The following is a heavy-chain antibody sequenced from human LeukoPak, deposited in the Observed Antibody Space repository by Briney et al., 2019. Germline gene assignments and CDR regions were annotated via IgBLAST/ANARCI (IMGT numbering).Heavy chain of an antibody. V-gene: IGHV4-4*02. CDR2: IYHSGNT. J-gene: IGHJ3*02. CDR1: GDSISTNNW. CDR3: ASSEPPYGSVFDAFDI. Sequence: KSSETLSLTCAVSGDSISTNNWYNWVRQPPGKGLEWIGEIYHSGNTNYNPSLKSRVTISVDTSKNQFSLKLSSVTAADTAVYYCASSEPPYGSVFDAFDIWGQGTMVTVSS. D-gene: IGHD4-17*01.